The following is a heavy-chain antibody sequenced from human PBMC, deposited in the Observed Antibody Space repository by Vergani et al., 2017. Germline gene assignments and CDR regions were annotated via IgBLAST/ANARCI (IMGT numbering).Heavy chain of an antibody. CDR3: TTETRDYSDYANFDY. CDR2: IKSKSDGGTT. J-gene: IGHJ4*02. D-gene: IGHD4-11*01. Sequence: EVQLVESGGGLVKPGGSLRLSCAASGFTFNNAWMSWVRQAPGKGLEWVGRIKSKSDGGTTDYAAPVKGRFTISRDDSKKTLFLHMNSLKTEDSAVYYCTTETRDYSDYANFDYWGQGTLVTVSS. V-gene: IGHV3-15*01. CDR1: GFTFNNAW.